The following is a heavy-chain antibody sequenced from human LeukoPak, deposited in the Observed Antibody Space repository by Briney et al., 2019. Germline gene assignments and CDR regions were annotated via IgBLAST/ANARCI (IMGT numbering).Heavy chain of an antibody. J-gene: IGHJ5*02. Sequence: SETLSLTCAVYGGSFSGYYWSWIRQPPGKGLEWIGEINHSGSTNYNPSLKSRVTISVDTSKNQFSLKLSSVTAADTAVYYCARIYGVRGVIGFDPCGQGTLVTVSS. CDR1: GGSFSGYY. CDR3: ARIYGVRGVIGFDP. V-gene: IGHV4-34*01. CDR2: INHSGST. D-gene: IGHD3-10*02.